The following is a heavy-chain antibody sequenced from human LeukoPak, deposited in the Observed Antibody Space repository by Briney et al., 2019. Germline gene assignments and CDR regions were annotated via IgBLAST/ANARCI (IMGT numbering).Heavy chain of an antibody. CDR2: FDPEDGET. CDR1: GYTLTELS. V-gene: IGHV1-24*01. CDR3: ATAPYDSSGYYFDY. Sequence: ASVKVSCKVPGYTLTELSMHWVRQAPGKGLEWMGGFDPEDGETIYAQKFQGRVTMTEDTSTDTAYMELSSLRSEDTAVYYCATAPYDSSGYYFDYWGQGTLVTVSS. D-gene: IGHD3-22*01. J-gene: IGHJ4*02.